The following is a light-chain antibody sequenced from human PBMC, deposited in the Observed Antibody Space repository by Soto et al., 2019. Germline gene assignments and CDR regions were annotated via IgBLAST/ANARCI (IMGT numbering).Light chain of an antibody. CDR2: DVS. CDR1: SSDVGGYNY. J-gene: IGLJ1*01. Sequence: QSALTQPASVSGSPGQSITISCTGTSSDVGGYNYVSWYQQHPGKAPKFMIYDVSNRPSGVSNRFSGSKSGNTASLTISGLQAEDEVDYYCCSYTTSNTRQIVFGTGTQLTVL. CDR3: CSYTTSNTRQIV. V-gene: IGLV2-14*01.